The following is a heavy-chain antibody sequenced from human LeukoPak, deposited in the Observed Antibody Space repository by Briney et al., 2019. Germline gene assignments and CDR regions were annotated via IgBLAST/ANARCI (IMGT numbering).Heavy chain of an antibody. Sequence: ETLSLTCAVYGGSFSDYYWSWIRQPPGKGLEWIGEINHSGSTNYNPSLKSRVTISVDTSKNQFSLKLSSVTAADTAVYYCARVGYYGSGTSDYWGQGTLVTVSS. CDR2: INHSGST. D-gene: IGHD3-10*01. V-gene: IGHV4-34*01. J-gene: IGHJ4*02. CDR1: GGSFSDYY. CDR3: ARVGYYGSGTSDY.